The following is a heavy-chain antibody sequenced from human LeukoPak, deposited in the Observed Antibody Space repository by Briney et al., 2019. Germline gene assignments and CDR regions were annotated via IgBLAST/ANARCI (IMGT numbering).Heavy chain of an antibody. J-gene: IGHJ4*02. Sequence: GGCLRLSCAASGFTFSSYGMHWVRQAPGKGLEWVAFIRYDGSNKYYADSVKGRFTISRDNSKNTLYLQMNSLRAEDTAVYYCARGGYGADYFDYWGQGTLVTVSS. V-gene: IGHV3-30*02. D-gene: IGHD5-12*01. CDR3: ARGGYGADYFDY. CDR1: GFTFSSYG. CDR2: IRYDGSNK.